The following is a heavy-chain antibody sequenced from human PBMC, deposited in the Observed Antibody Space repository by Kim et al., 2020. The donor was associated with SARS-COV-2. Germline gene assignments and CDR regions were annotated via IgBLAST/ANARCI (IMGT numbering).Heavy chain of an antibody. J-gene: IGHJ4*02. V-gene: IGHV4-39*01. CDR2: IYYSGST. Sequence: SETLSLTCTVSGGSISSSSYYWGWIRQPPGKGLEWIGSIYYSGSTYYTPSLKSRVTISVDTSKNQFSLKLSSVTAADTAVYYCARRDGWSSGGYGGHFDYWGQGTLVTVSS. CDR1: GGSISSSSYY. D-gene: IGHD6-19*01. CDR3: ARRDGWSSGGYGGHFDY.